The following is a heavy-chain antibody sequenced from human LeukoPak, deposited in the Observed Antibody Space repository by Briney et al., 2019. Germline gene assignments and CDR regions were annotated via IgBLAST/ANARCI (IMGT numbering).Heavy chain of an antibody. Sequence: GASVKVSCKASGYTFTGYYMHWVRQAPGQGLEWMGWINPNSGGTNYAQKFQGRVTMTRDTSISTAYMELRSLRSDDTAVYYCARDGSYYYDSTGFDYWGQGTLVTVSS. CDR3: ARDGSYYYDSTGFDY. CDR1: GYTFTGYY. D-gene: IGHD3-22*01. CDR2: INPNSGGT. J-gene: IGHJ4*02. V-gene: IGHV1-2*02.